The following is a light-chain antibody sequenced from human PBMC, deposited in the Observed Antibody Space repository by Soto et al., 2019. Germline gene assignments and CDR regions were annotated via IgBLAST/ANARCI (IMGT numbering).Light chain of an antibody. J-gene: IGKJ1*01. V-gene: IGKV1-5*03. CDR1: QSISSW. CDR3: QQYNSYSST. CDR2: KAS. Sequence: DIQMTKSPSTLSASVGDRVTITCRASQSISSWLAWYQQKPGKAPKLLIYKASSLESGVPSRFSGSGSGTEFTLTISSLQPDDFATYYCQQYNSYSSTFGQGTKVDIK.